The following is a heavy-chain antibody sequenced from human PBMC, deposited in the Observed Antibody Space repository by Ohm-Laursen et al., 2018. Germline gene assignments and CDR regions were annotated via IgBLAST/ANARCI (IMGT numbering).Heavy chain of an antibody. Sequence: SLRLSCAASGFTFSSYAMSWVRQAPGKGLEWVAVISYDGSNKYYADSVKGRFTISRDNSKNTLYLQMNSLRAEDTAVYYCARDPDSYVSGNYYSFFDFWGQGALVTVSS. CDR1: GFTFSSYA. D-gene: IGHD3-10*01. CDR2: ISYDGSNK. CDR3: ARDPDSYVSGNYYSFFDF. V-gene: IGHV3-30*03. J-gene: IGHJ4*02.